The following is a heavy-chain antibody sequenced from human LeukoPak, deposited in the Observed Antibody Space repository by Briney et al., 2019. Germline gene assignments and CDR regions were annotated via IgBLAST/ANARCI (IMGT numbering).Heavy chain of an antibody. D-gene: IGHD5-18*01. Sequence: GGSLRLSRAASGFTFDDYAMHWVRQAPGKGLEWVSGISWNSGSIGYADSVKGRFTISRDNAKNSLYLQMNSPRAEDMALYYCAKGIQLWSPFDYWGQGTLVTVSS. V-gene: IGHV3-9*03. CDR3: AKGIQLWSPFDY. CDR2: ISWNSGSI. CDR1: GFTFDDYA. J-gene: IGHJ4*02.